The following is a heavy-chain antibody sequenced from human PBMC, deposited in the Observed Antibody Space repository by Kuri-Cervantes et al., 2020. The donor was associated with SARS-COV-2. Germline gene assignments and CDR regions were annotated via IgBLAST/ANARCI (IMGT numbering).Heavy chain of an antibody. D-gene: IGHD2-8*02. CDR3: ARDMGAIVLVRRDWFDP. V-gene: IGHV3-20*04. CDR1: GFAFEDYG. CDR2: INWKSGSI. Sequence: GESLKISCVASGFAFEDYGMGWVRQVPGKGLEWVSGINWKSGSIGYVDSVKGRFTISRDNSKNTLYLQMNSLRVEDTAVYYCARDMGAIVLVRRDWFDPWGQGTLVTVSS. J-gene: IGHJ5*02.